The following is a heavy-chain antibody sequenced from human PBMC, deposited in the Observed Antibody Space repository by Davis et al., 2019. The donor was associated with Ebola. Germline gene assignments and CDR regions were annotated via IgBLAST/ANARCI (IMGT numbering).Heavy chain of an antibody. CDR2: INHSGST. D-gene: IGHD3-10*01. V-gene: IGHV4-34*01. Sequence: SETLSLTCAVYGGSFSGYYRSWIRQPPGKGLEWIGEINHSGSTNYNPSLKSRVTISVDTSKNQFSLKLSSVTAADTAVYYCARGGVLWSRFDPWGQGTLVTVSS. CDR1: GGSFSGYY. J-gene: IGHJ5*02. CDR3: ARGGVLWSRFDP.